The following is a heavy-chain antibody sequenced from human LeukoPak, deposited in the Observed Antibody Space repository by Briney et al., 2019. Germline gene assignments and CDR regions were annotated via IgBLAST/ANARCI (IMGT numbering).Heavy chain of an antibody. Sequence: GASVKVSCKASGYIFTSYYMHWVRQAPGQGLEWMGIINPSGGSTSYAQKFQGRVTMTRDTSTSTVYMELSSLRSEDTAVYYCARDGAVLLWFGEFVDRGRYFDYWGQGTLVTVSS. V-gene: IGHV1-46*01. J-gene: IGHJ4*02. CDR1: GYIFTSYY. CDR2: INPSGGST. CDR3: ARDGAVLLWFGEFVDRGRYFDY. D-gene: IGHD3-10*01.